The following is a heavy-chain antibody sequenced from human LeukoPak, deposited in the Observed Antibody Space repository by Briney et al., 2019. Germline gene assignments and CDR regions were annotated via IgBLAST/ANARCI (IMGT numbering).Heavy chain of an antibody. V-gene: IGHV3-7*03. D-gene: IGHD5-18*01. J-gene: IGHJ5*02. CDR2: IRQDGGET. CDR1: GFSFSTYW. Sequence: GGPLRLSCTASGFSFSTYWMTWVRQVPGKGLEWVANIRQDGGETKYMDSVKGRFTISRDNPKNSLYLQMNSLRAEDTAVYYCARTNVYGYDHWGQGTLVTVSP. CDR3: ARTNVYGYDH.